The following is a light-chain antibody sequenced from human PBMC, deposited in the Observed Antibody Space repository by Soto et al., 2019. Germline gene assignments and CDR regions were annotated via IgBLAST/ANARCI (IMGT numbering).Light chain of an antibody. V-gene: IGKV1-39*01. CDR3: QQYETFSGT. CDR2: AAS. J-gene: IGKJ1*01. Sequence: DIQMTQSPASLSASVGDRVAITCRASQPISSSLNWYQQKPGQAPTLLIYAASNLQSGVPSRFSGSGSGTKFTLTIASLQPDDFATYYCQQYETFSGTFGPGTKVEI. CDR1: QPISSS.